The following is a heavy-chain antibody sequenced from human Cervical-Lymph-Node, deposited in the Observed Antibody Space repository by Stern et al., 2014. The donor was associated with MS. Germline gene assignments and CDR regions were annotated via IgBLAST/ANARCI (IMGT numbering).Heavy chain of an antibody. Sequence: VQLLESGGGVVQPGKSLRLSCAASGFTFSRYGMHWVLQAPGKGLEWVAVIWHDGSNVNYEDSVRGRFTISRDNSKSSLYLQMNSLRAEDTAVYYCAREKGACSGDDCHVNFDCWGQGTLVTVSS. CDR1: GFTFSRYG. CDR3: AREKGACSGDDCHVNFDC. J-gene: IGHJ4*02. V-gene: IGHV3-33*01. D-gene: IGHD2-21*02. CDR2: IWHDGSNV.